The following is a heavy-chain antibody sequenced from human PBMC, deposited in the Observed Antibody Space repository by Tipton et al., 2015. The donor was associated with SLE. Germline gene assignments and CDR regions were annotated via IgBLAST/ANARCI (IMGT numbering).Heavy chain of an antibody. D-gene: IGHD4-17*01. V-gene: IGHV4-59*12. CDR3: ARRVWDYGDSYYFDY. CDR2: VYYSGGT. J-gene: IGHJ4*02. CDR1: GGSISSYY. Sequence: TLSLTCTVSGGSISSYYWNWIRQSPGKGLEWLGYVYYSGGTNYNPSVKSRVTISVDTSKNQFSLKLTSVTAADTAVYYCARRVWDYGDSYYFDYWGQGTLVTVSS.